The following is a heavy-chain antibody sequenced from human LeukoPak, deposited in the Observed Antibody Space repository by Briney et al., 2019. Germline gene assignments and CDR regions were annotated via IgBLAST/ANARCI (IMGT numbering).Heavy chain of an antibody. D-gene: IGHD4-17*01. Sequence: ASVKVSCKASGYTFTSYYMHWVRQAPGQGLEWMGWINPHSGGTNYAQKFQGRVTMTRDTSISTAYMELSSLRSDDTAVYYCARATLPRSDDYAFDYWGQGTLVTVSS. CDR1: GYTFTSYY. V-gene: IGHV1-2*02. CDR2: INPHSGGT. CDR3: ARATLPRSDDYAFDY. J-gene: IGHJ4*02.